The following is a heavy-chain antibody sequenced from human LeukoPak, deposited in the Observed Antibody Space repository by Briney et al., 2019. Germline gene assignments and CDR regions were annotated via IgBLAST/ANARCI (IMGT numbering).Heavy chain of an antibody. J-gene: IGHJ4*02. V-gene: IGHV1-2*02. CDR1: GYTFTGYY. Sequence: ASVKVSCKASGYTFTGYYMHWVRQAPGQGLEWMGWINPNSGGTNYAQKFQGRVTMTRDTSISTAYMELSRLRSDDTAVYYCARDFIPRPYSSGWSSFDYWGQGTLVTVSS. CDR2: INPNSGGT. D-gene: IGHD6-19*01. CDR3: ARDFIPRPYSSGWSSFDY.